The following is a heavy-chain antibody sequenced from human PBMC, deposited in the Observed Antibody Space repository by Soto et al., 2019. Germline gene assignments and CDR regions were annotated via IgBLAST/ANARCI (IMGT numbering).Heavy chain of an antibody. CDR2: IDPSDSYT. CDR3: ARLTAADGDNDLTFDC. Sequence: EVQLVPSGAEVKKPGESLRISCKCSGYSFTSYWISWVRPMPGKGPEWMGSIDPSDSYTNYSPSFRGHVTISADNSISTASLQWSSMKASDNAMYYCARLTAADGDNDLTFDCWGQGALVTVSS. D-gene: IGHD6-13*01. CDR1: GYSFTSYW. J-gene: IGHJ4*02. V-gene: IGHV5-10-1*01.